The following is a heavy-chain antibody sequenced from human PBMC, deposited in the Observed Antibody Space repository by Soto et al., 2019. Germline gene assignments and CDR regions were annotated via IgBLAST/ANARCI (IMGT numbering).Heavy chain of an antibody. CDR1: GGTFRSYA. J-gene: IGHJ6*02. Sequence: QVQLMQSGAEVKKPGSSVKVSCTASGGTFRSYAMNWVRQAPGQGLEWMGGILPIFGTANYAQKFQGRVTITADESTRTAYMELSSLRSEDTAVYYWARARTEVVAGGYFYYAMDAWGLGTTVTVSS. CDR3: ARARTEVVAGGYFYYAMDA. CDR2: ILPIFGTA. D-gene: IGHD3-22*01. V-gene: IGHV1-69*01.